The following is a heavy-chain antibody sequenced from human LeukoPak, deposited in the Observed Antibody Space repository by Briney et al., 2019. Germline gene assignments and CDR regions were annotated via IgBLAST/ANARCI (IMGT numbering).Heavy chain of an antibody. CDR3: AKDPWSRADSTSCYDY. Sequence: PGRSLRLSCAASGFTFSSYAMHWVRQAPGKGLEWVAVISYDGSNKYYADSVKGRFTISRDNSKNTLYLQMNSLRAEDTAVYYCAKDPWSRADSTSCYDYWGLGTLVTVSS. D-gene: IGHD2-2*01. J-gene: IGHJ4*02. CDR1: GFTFSSYA. CDR2: ISYDGSNK. V-gene: IGHV3-30-3*01.